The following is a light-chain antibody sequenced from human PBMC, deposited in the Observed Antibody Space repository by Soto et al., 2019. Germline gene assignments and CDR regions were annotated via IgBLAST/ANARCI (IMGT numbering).Light chain of an antibody. J-gene: IGKJ1*01. CDR1: QSISSW. V-gene: IGKV1-5*01. CDR2: DAS. CDR3: QQYNSYPAT. Sequence: DIQMTQSPSTLSASVGDRVTITCRASQSISSWLAWYQQKPGKAPELLIYDASSLESGVPSRFSGSGSGTEFTLTISSLQPDDFATYYCQQYNSYPATFGQGTKVEIK.